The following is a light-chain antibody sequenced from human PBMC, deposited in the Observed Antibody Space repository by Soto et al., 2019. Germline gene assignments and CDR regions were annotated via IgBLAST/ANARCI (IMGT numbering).Light chain of an antibody. CDR3: QQYSTYSWT. V-gene: IGKV1-5*03. CDR2: KAS. J-gene: IGKJ1*01. CDR1: QSISSW. Sequence: DIQMTQSPSTLSASVGDGVTITCRASQSISSWLAWYQQKPGKAPKLLIYKASNLESGVPSRFSGSGSGTEFTLTISSLQPDDFATYYCQQYSTYSWTFGQGTQVEIK.